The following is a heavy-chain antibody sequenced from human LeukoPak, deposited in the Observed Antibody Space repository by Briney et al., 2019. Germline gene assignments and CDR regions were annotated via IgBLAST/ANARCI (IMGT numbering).Heavy chain of an antibody. D-gene: IGHD2/OR15-2a*01. CDR3: TTSSFSD. V-gene: IGHV3-48*01. CDR2: ISSSDTM. Sequence: GGSLRLSCAASGFSFNSDWMDWVRQAPGKGLEWVSYISSSDTMYYVDSVKGRFTISRDNARNSLYLQMNSLRAEDTAVYYCTTSSFSDWGQGTLVTVSS. J-gene: IGHJ4*02. CDR1: GFSFNSDW.